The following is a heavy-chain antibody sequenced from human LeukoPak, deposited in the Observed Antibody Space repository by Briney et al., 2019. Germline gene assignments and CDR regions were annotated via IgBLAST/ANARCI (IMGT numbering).Heavy chain of an antibody. CDR3: ARYGGHDAFDI. CDR2: ISTTSSYI. Sequence: GGYLRLSCAASGFSFSSHSMNWVRQAPGKGLEWVSAISTTSSYIYYADSLKGRFTISRDNAKNSLYLQMNSLRAEDTAVYYCARYGGHDAFDIWGQGTMVTVSS. V-gene: IGHV3-21*01. J-gene: IGHJ3*02. CDR1: GFSFSSHS. D-gene: IGHD2-15*01.